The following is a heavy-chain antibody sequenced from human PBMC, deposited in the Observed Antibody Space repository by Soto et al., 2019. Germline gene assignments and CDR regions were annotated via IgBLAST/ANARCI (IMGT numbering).Heavy chain of an antibody. Sequence: QVQLVQSGAEVKKPGASVKVSCKASGYTFTSYDINWVRQATGQGLEWMGWMNPNSGNTGYAQKSKGRTTMTRNPSISTANRELSSLKSEDTAVYYCARGGGGGGSFDYWGQGTLVTVSS. CDR3: ARGGGGGGSFDY. CDR2: MNPNSGNT. J-gene: IGHJ4*02. D-gene: IGHD1-26*01. CDR1: GYTFTSYD. V-gene: IGHV1-8*01.